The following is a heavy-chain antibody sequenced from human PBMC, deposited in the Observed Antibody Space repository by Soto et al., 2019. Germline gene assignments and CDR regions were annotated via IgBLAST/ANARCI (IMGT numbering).Heavy chain of an antibody. CDR2: IIPIFGTA. V-gene: IGHV1-69*13. CDR1: GGTFSSYA. D-gene: IGHD5-12*01. CDR3: ARDRIEMATPLDAFDI. J-gene: IGHJ3*02. Sequence: GASVKVSCKASGGTFSSYAISWVRQAPGQGLEWMGGIIPIFGTANYAQKFQGRVTITADESTSTAYMELSSLRSEDTAVYYCARDRIEMATPLDAFDIWGQGTMVTVSS.